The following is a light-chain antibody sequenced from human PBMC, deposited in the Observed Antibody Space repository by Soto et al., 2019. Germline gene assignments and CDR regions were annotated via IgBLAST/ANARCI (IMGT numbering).Light chain of an antibody. CDR2: GNT. Sequence: QSVVTQPPSVSGAPGQRVTISCTGTSSNIGAGYDVHWYQHLPGTAPKLLIYGNTIRPSGVPDRFSGSKSGTSASLAITGLQAEDEADYYCQSYDSSLSGHVVFGGGTKLTVL. CDR1: SSNIGAGYD. V-gene: IGLV1-40*01. J-gene: IGLJ2*01. CDR3: QSYDSSLSGHVV.